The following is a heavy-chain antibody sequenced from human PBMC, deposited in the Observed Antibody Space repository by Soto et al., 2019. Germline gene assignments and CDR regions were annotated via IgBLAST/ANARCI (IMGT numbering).Heavy chain of an antibody. J-gene: IGHJ4*02. Sequence: EVQLVESGGGLVQPGGSLKLSCAASGFTFSGSAMHWVRQASGKGLEWVGRIRSKANSYATAYAASVKGRFTIPRDDSKNTAYLQMNSLKPEDTAVYYCTNLGGHGYWGQGTQVTGSS. D-gene: IGHD2-15*01. V-gene: IGHV3-73*01. CDR2: IRSKANSYAT. CDR1: GFTFSGSA. CDR3: TNLGGHGY.